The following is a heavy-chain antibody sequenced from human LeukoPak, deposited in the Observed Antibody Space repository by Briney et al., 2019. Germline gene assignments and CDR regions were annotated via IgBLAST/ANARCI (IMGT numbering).Heavy chain of an antibody. CDR3: ARDRQYYGSGSHYLLDY. CDR1: GYTFTGYY. D-gene: IGHD3-10*01. Sequence: ASVKVSFKASGYTFTGYYIHWVRQAPGQGLEWMGGIIPIFGTANYAQKFQGRVTITADESTSTAYMELSSLRSEDTAVYYCARDRQYYGSGSHYLLDYWGQGTLVTVSS. J-gene: IGHJ4*02. V-gene: IGHV1-69*13. CDR2: IIPIFGTA.